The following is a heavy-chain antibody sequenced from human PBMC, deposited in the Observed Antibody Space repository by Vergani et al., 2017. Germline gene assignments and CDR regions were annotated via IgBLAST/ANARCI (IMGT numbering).Heavy chain of an antibody. CDR1: GASIRSSNYY. J-gene: IGHJ5*02. V-gene: IGHV4-39*01. D-gene: IGHD6-19*01. CDR3: ARHSTVEWLVKLGWIDP. CDR2: IYYSGRN. Sequence: QLQLQESGPGLVKPSATLSLTCSVSGASIRSSNYYWGWIRQPPGKGLEWIASIYYSGRNYYNPSLKSRVTISVDTSKNQFSLKLSSVTAADTAVYFCARHSTVEWLVKLGWIDPWGQGILVTVSS.